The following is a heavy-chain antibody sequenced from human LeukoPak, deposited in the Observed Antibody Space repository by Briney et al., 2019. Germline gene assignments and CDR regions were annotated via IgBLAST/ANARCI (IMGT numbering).Heavy chain of an antibody. V-gene: IGHV3-21*01. CDR3: AKTSYYDILTGYS. J-gene: IGHJ4*02. D-gene: IGHD3-9*01. Sequence: GRSLRLSCAASGFTFSSYSMNWVRQAPGKGLEWVSSISSSSSYIYYADSVKGRFTISRDNAKNSLYLQMNSLRAEDTAVYYCAKTSYYDILTGYSWGQGTLVTVSS. CDR2: ISSSSSYI. CDR1: GFTFSSYS.